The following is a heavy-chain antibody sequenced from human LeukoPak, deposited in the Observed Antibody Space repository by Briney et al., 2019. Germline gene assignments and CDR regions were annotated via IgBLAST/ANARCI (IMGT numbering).Heavy chain of an antibody. Sequence: GESLKISCKGSGYSFTSYWVAWVRQMPGKGLEWMGIIYPVDSDTRYSPSFQGQVTISADMSINTAYLQWRSLRASDTAMYCCARSRGAVGGTHDLDSWGQGTLVTVSS. V-gene: IGHV5-51*01. D-gene: IGHD1-26*01. CDR2: IYPVDSDT. CDR1: GYSFTSYW. J-gene: IGHJ4*02. CDR3: ARSRGAVGGTHDLDS.